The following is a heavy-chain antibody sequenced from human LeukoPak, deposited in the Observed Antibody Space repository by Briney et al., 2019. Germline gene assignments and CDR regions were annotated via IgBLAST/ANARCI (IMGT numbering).Heavy chain of an antibody. J-gene: IGHJ4*02. D-gene: IGHD3-22*01. CDR1: GFTVSSNY. V-gene: IGHV4-38-2*01. Sequence: GSLRLSCAASGFTVSSNYMSWVRQPPGKGLEWIGSIYYSGSTYYDPSLKSRVTISVDTSKNQFSLKLSSVTAADTAVYYCARRSYDSEHWGQGTLVTVSS. CDR3: ARRSYDSEH. CDR2: IYYSGST.